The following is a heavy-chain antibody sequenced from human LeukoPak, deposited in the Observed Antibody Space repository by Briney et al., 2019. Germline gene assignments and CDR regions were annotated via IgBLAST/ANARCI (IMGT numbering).Heavy chain of an antibody. Sequence: SETLSLTCTVSGGSISSYYWSWIRQPPGKGLEWIGYIYYSGSTNYNPSLKSRVTISVDTSKNQFSLKLSSVTAADTAVYYCARGARMAAAAWRWFDPWGQGILVTVSS. J-gene: IGHJ5*02. CDR3: ARGARMAAAAWRWFDP. V-gene: IGHV4-59*01. CDR1: GGSISSYY. CDR2: IYYSGST. D-gene: IGHD6-13*01.